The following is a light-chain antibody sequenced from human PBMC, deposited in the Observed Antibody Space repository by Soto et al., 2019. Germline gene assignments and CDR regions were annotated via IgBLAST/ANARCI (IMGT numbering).Light chain of an antibody. Sequence: SYELTQPPSVSVAPGQTARITCGGNNIGNKNVHWYQQKPGQAPVLVVYDDSDRPSGIPDRLSGSNSGNTATLTISRVEAGVEADYYCQVWDSSSDHLVFGPGTKVTVL. V-gene: IGLV3-21*02. CDR3: QVWDSSSDHLV. CDR2: DDS. J-gene: IGLJ1*01. CDR1: NIGNKN.